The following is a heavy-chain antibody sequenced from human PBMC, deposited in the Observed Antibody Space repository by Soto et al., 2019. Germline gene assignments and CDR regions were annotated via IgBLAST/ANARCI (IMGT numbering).Heavy chain of an antibody. Sequence: SETLSLTCAVYGGSFSGYYWSWIRQPPGKRLEWIGEINHSGSTNYNPSLKSRVTISVDTSKNQFSLKLSSVTAADTAVYYCARGRYYYGSGRRSYYYYGMDVWGQGTTVTVSS. CDR3: ARGRYYYGSGRRSYYYYGMDV. CDR2: INHSGST. CDR1: GGSFSGYY. J-gene: IGHJ6*02. D-gene: IGHD3-10*01. V-gene: IGHV4-34*01.